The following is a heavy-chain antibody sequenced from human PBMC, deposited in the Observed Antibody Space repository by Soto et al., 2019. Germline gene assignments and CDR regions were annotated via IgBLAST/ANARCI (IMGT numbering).Heavy chain of an antibody. V-gene: IGHV3-23*01. J-gene: IGHJ4*02. D-gene: IGHD3-22*01. CDR1: GFTFSSNA. CDR3: AKGDDSTTFDY. Sequence: GGSLRLSCAASGFTFSSNAMSWVRQAPGKGLEWVSAISGSGGSTSYADSVKGRFTISRDNSKNTLYLQMNSLRAEDTAVYYCAKGDDSTTFDYWGQGTLVTVSS. CDR2: ISGSGGST.